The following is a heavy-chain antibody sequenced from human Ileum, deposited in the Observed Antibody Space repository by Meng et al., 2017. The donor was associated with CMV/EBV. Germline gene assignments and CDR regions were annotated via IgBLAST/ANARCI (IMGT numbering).Heavy chain of an antibody. D-gene: IGHD4-11*01. J-gene: IGHJ4*02. V-gene: IGHV3-21*01. CDR3: ARDDFNYQKFCDF. CDR2: ISTTNRYI. CDR1: GFTFSKYY. Sequence: GESLKISCAASGFTFSKYYMNWVRQAPGKGLEWVASISTTNRYIRYAASVKGRFTISRDNAENSVYLQMDNLRAEDTGVYYCARDDFNYQKFCDFWGQGTLVTVSS.